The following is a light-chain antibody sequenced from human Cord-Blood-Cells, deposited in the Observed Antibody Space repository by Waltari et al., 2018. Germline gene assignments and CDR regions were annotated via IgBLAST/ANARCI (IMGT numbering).Light chain of an antibody. J-gene: IGLJ3*02. V-gene: IGLV2-23*01. CDR2: EGS. Sequence: QSALTQPASVSGSPGQSITTPSPGTSSNVGSYNLSSWYQHHPGKAPKLTIYEGSKRPSGVSNRFSGSKSGNTASLTLSGLQAEDEADYYCCSYARSSTWVFGGGTKLTVL. CDR3: CSYARSSTWV. CDR1: SSNVGSYNL.